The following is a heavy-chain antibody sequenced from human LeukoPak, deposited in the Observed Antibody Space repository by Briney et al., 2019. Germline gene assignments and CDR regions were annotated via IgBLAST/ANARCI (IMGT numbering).Heavy chain of an antibody. CDR3: ARFCGGDCYSGSPDDY. CDR1: GGSISSGGYY. D-gene: IGHD2-21*02. J-gene: IGHJ4*02. Sequence: SETLSLTCTVSGGSISSGGYYWSWIRQHPGKGLEWIGYIYYSGSTYYNPSLKSRVTISVDTSKSQFSLKLSSVTAADTAVYYCARFCGGDCYSGSPDDYWGQGTLVTVSS. V-gene: IGHV4-31*03. CDR2: IYYSGST.